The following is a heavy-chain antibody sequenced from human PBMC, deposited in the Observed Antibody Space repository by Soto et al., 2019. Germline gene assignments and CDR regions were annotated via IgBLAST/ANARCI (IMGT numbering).Heavy chain of an antibody. Sequence: QVQLVQSGAEVKKPGSSVKVSCKASGGTFSSYAISWVRQAPGQGLEWMGGIIPIFGTANYAQKFHGRVTITADESTSTAYMEVSSLRSEDTAVYYCATYSSSWYESGWYVDYWGQGSLVSVSS. CDR1: GGTFSSYA. J-gene: IGHJ4*02. D-gene: IGHD6-13*01. CDR2: IIPIFGTA. V-gene: IGHV1-69*01. CDR3: ATYSSSWYESGWYVDY.